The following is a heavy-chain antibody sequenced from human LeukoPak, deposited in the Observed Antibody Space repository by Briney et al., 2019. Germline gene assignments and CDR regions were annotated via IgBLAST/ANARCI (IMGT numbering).Heavy chain of an antibody. CDR1: GFTFSSYE. D-gene: IGHD2-15*01. J-gene: IGHJ6*04. CDR3: AGEVSLAATGYYYYGMDV. CDR2: ISSSGSTI. V-gene: IGHV3-48*03. Sequence: GGSLRLSCAASGFTFSSYEMNWVRQAPGKGLEWVSYISSSGSTIYYADSVKGRFTISRDNAKNSLYLQMNSLRAEDTAVYYCAGEVSLAATGYYYYGMDVWGKGTTVTVSS.